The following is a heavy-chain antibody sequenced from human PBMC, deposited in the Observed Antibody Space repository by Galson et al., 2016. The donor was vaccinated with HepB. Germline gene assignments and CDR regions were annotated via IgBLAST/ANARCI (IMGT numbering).Heavy chain of an antibody. V-gene: IGHV3-30*18. D-gene: IGHD3-22*01. CDR2: IFSGGNNK. J-gene: IGHJ4*02. Sequence: SLRLSCATSGFSFSGYGMHWVRQAPGKGLEWVATIFSGGNNKYYAESVKGRFTVSRDNSKNTLYLQMNGLRVEDTAVYFCAKDDDASGFPPRYSGFFDHWGQGTLVIVSS. CDR1: GFSFSGYG. CDR3: AKDDDASGFPPRYSGFFDH.